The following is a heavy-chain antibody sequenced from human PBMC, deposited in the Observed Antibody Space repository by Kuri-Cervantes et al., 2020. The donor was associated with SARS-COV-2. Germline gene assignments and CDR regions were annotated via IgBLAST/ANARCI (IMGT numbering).Heavy chain of an antibody. V-gene: IGHV3-7*01. CDR1: GFTFSNAW. Sequence: LPLTCAASGFTFSNAWMSWVRQAPGKGLEWVASIKQDGSEKYYVDSVKGRFTISRDNAKNSLYLQMNSLRPEDTAVYYCGKDLAVAEDYYYYGMDVWGQGTTVTVSS. CDR2: IKQDGSEK. J-gene: IGHJ6*02. CDR3: GKDLAVAEDYYYYGMDV. D-gene: IGHD2-15*01.